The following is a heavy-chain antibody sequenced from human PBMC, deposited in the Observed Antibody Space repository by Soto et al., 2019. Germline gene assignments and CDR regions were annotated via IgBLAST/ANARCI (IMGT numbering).Heavy chain of an antibody. D-gene: IGHD4-17*01. CDR1: GFTFGAHP. V-gene: IGHV3-23*01. CDR3: ARQRTTVSTGFDY. CDR2: ISGYGGST. J-gene: IGHJ4*02. Sequence: EVQLLESGGGLVQPGGSLTVSCAASGFTFGAHPMSWVRLAPGKGLEWVSTISGYGGSTYYPDSLKGRFIISRDNSKKHLYLLINTLPADDPATFFCARQRTTVSTGFDYGGQGTVVTVSS.